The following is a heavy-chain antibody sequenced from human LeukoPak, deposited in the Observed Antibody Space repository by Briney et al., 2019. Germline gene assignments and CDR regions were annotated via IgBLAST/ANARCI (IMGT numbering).Heavy chain of an antibody. J-gene: IGHJ5*02. Sequence: PGGSLRLSCAASGFKFDDYGMSWVRLGPGKGLEWVSGIKWNGGSTGYADSVKGRFTISRDNAKNTLYLQMNSLRAEDTAVYYCAKDTVVVVAASEGGFDPWGQGTLVTVSS. CDR2: IKWNGGST. D-gene: IGHD2-15*01. CDR1: GFKFDDYG. CDR3: AKDTVVVVAASEGGFDP. V-gene: IGHV3-20*04.